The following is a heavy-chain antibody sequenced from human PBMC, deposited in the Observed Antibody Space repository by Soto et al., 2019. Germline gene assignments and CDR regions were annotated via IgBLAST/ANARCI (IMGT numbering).Heavy chain of an antibody. J-gene: IGHJ5*02. CDR1: GYTFTRFG. V-gene: IGHV1-18*04. CDR3: AKTHTSSSGGFDP. CDR2: ISPYSGNT. Sequence: QVELVQSGDEIRKPGASVTVSCKTAGYTFTRFGITWLRQAPGLGLEWMGWISPYSGNTKYSQTFQGRITITSDKSTSTVYMDLSGLRSADTAKYYCAKTHTSSSGGFDPWGQGTLVTVSS. D-gene: IGHD2-2*01.